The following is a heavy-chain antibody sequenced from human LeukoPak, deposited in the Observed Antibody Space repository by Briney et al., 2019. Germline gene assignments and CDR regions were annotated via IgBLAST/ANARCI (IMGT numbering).Heavy chain of an antibody. CDR2: IYYSGST. Sequence: SETLSLTCTVSGDSISSSSYYWGWIRQPPGKGLEWIGSIYYSGSTYYNPSLKSRVTISVDTSKNQFSLKLSSVTAADTAVYYCARDLYSDVNHFDYWGQGTLVTVYS. CDR1: GDSISSSSYY. J-gene: IGHJ4*02. V-gene: IGHV4-39*07. D-gene: IGHD4-17*01. CDR3: ARDLYSDVNHFDY.